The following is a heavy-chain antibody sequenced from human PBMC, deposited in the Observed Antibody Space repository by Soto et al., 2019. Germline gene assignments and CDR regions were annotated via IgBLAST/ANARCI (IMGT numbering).Heavy chain of an antibody. CDR2: IYYSGNT. V-gene: IGHV4-39*01. D-gene: IGHD3-22*01. J-gene: IGHJ3*01. CDR3: GRQSYDSTGYHGAFDV. CDR1: GGSISSSAHY. Sequence: SETLSLTCTISGGSISSSAHYWGWIRQPPGKGLEWIGSIYYSGNTYYNPSLQSRVTISADTSKNQFSLRLSSVTAADTAVYYCGRQSYDSTGYHGAFDVWRQGTMDTVSS.